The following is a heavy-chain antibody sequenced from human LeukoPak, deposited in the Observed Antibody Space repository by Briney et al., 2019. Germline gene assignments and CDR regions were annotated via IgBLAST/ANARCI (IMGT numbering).Heavy chain of an antibody. J-gene: IGHJ3*02. Sequence: QPGRSLRLSCAASGFTFDDYAMHWVRHVPGKGLEWVSGISWKSGSIGYADSVKGRFTSSRDNAKNSLYLQMNSLRVEDTALYYCAKGLGSGSYYRGLDAFDIWGQGTMVTVSS. CDR1: GFTFDDYA. V-gene: IGHV3-9*01. CDR3: AKGLGSGSYYRGLDAFDI. CDR2: ISWKSGSI. D-gene: IGHD3-10*02.